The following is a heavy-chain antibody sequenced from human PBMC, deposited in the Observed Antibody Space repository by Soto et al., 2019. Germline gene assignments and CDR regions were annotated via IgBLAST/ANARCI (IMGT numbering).Heavy chain of an antibody. CDR3: AKNWGPYDFDY. V-gene: IGHV3-53*01. D-gene: IGHD3-16*01. Sequence: EVQLVESGGGLIQPGGSLRLSCAASGFTVSSNYMSWVRQAPGKGLEWVSVIYSGGTTYYADSVKGRFTISRDNSKNTLYLQMNSLRTEDTAVYYCAKNWGPYDFDYWGQGTLVTVSS. J-gene: IGHJ4*02. CDR1: GFTVSSNY. CDR2: IYSGGTT.